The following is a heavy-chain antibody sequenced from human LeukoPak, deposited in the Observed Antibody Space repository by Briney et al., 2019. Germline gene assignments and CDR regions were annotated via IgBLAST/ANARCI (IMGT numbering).Heavy chain of an antibody. CDR1: GFTFSSYA. Sequence: GGSLRLSCAASGFTFSSYAMSWVRQAPGKGLEWVTAISGSGGSTYYADSAKGRFTISRDNSKNTLYLQMNSLRAEDTAVYYCAAYSGGSWYWGQGTLVTVSS. CDR2: ISGSGGST. CDR3: AAYSGGSWY. D-gene: IGHD2-15*01. V-gene: IGHV3-23*01. J-gene: IGHJ4*02.